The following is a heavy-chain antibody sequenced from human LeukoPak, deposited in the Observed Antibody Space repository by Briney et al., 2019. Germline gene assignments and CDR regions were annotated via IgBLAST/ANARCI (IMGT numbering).Heavy chain of an antibody. D-gene: IGHD3-22*01. CDR3: ARDRNYYDSRYFDY. CDR1: GFTFSSYA. J-gene: IGHJ4*02. V-gene: IGHV3-23*01. Sequence: GGSLRLSCAASGFTFSSYAMSWVRQAPGKGLEWVSGISGSGGSTVYADSVRGRFTISRDNSKNTLYLQMNSLRAEDTAVYYCARDRNYYDSRYFDYWGQGTLVTVSS. CDR2: ISGSGGST.